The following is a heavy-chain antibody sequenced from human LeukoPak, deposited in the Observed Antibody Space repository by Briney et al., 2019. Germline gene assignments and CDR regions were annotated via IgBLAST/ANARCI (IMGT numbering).Heavy chain of an antibody. J-gene: IGHJ6*03. CDR1: GFTFSSYA. CDR2: ISYDGSNK. V-gene: IGHV3-30*04. CDR3: AKGGAVVPAATIYYYYYYMDV. Sequence: GRSLRLSCAASGFTFSSYAMHWVRQAPGKGLEWVAVISYDGSNKYYADSVKGRFTISRDNSKNTLYLQMNSLRAEDTAVYYCAKGGAVVPAATIYYYYYYMDVWGKGTTVTISS. D-gene: IGHD2-2*01.